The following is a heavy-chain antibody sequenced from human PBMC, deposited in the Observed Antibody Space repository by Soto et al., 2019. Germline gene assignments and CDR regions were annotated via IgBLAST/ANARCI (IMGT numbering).Heavy chain of an antibody. V-gene: IGHV4-34*01. D-gene: IGHD6-13*01. CDR3: ARDGAAGTYYYYGMDV. CDR1: GGSFSGCY. Sequence: SETLSLTCAVYGGSFSGCYWSWIRQPPGKGLEWIGEINHSGSTNYNPSLKSRVTISVDTSKNQFSLKLSSVTAADTAVYYCARDGAAGTYYYYGMDVWGQGTTVTVSS. CDR2: INHSGST. J-gene: IGHJ6*02.